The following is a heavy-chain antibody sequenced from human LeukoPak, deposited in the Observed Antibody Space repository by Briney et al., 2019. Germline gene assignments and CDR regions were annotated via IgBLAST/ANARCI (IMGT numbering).Heavy chain of an antibody. CDR2: IYYSGST. V-gene: IGHV4-39*07. J-gene: IGHJ2*01. CDR3: ARTTLTADWYFDL. CDR1: GGSISSSSYY. D-gene: IGHD1-1*01. Sequence: SETLSLTCTVSGGSISSSSYYWGWIRQPPGKGLEWIGSIYYSGSTYYNPSLKSRVTISVDTSKNQFSLKPSSVTAADTAVYYCARTTLTADWYFDLWGRGTLVTVSS.